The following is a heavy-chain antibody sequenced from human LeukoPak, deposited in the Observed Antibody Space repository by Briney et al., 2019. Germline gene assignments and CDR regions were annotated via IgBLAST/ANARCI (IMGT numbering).Heavy chain of an antibody. CDR3: ARDKIVGATHFDY. Sequence: AGGSLRLSCAASGFTVSSNDMSWVRQARGKGLEWVDNIQQDGSEKYYVDSVKGRFTISRDNAKNSLYLQMNSLRAEDTAVYYCARDKIVGATHFDYWGQGTLVTVSS. CDR1: GFTVSSND. CDR2: IQQDGSEK. V-gene: IGHV3-7*01. D-gene: IGHD1-26*01. J-gene: IGHJ4*02.